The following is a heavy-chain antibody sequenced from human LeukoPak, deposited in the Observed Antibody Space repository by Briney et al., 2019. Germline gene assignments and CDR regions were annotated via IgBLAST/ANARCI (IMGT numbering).Heavy chain of an antibody. D-gene: IGHD3-22*01. CDR2: IYHSGST. CDR3: ARSSGPKVYYYYGMDV. V-gene: IGHV4-4*02. CDR1: GGSISSSNW. J-gene: IGHJ6*02. Sequence: SETLSLTCAVSGGSISSSNWWSWVRQPPGEGLEWIGEIYHSGSTNYNPSLKSRVTISVDKSKNQFSLKLSSVTAADTAVYYCARSSGPKVYYYYGMDVWGQGTTVTVSS.